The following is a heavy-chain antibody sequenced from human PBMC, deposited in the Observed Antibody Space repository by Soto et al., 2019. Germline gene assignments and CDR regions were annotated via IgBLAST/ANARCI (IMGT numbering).Heavy chain of an antibody. CDR3: AREQLLLSNWSDP. D-gene: IGHD2-15*01. V-gene: IGHV1-2*02. Sequence: QVHLVQSGAEVKKPGASVKVSCKASGYTFTDYYVHWVRQAPGQGLEWMGWINPNSGGTHFAQKFQGRVTLTRDTSISTAYMELSSLRSDDTALYYCAREQLLLSNWSDPWGQGTLVTVSS. CDR1: GYTFTDYY. J-gene: IGHJ5*02. CDR2: INPNSGGT.